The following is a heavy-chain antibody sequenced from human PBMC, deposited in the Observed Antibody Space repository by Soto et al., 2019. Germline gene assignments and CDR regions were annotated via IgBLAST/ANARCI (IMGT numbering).Heavy chain of an antibody. J-gene: IGHJ5*02. D-gene: IGHD1-1*01. Sequence: SETLSLTCGVYGGSFSGYDWSWIRQPPGKGLEWIGEINHSGSTNYNPSLKSRVTISVDTSKNQFSLKLSSVTAANTAVYYCARKDLLTPGPAHLNKYTWFAPWGQGTLVTVSS. CDR2: INHSGST. CDR1: GGSFSGYD. V-gene: IGHV4-34*01. CDR3: ARKDLLTPGPAHLNKYTWFAP.